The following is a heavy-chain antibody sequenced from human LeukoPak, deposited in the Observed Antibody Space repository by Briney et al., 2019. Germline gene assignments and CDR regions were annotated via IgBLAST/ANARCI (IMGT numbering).Heavy chain of an antibody. J-gene: IGHJ5*02. Sequence: ASVKVSCKASGYTFTSYDINWVRQATGQGLEWMGWMNPNSGNTGYAQKFQGRVTMTRNTSISAAYMELSSLRSEDTAVYYCARGRRHIVVVTARRNNWFDPWGQGTLVTVSS. CDR3: ARGRRHIVVVTARRNNWFDP. V-gene: IGHV1-8*01. D-gene: IGHD2-21*02. CDR1: GYTFTSYD. CDR2: MNPNSGNT.